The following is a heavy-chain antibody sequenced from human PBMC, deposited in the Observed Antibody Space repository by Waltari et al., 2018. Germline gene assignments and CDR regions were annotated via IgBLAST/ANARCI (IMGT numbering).Heavy chain of an antibody. CDR2: ISAGGSTT. D-gene: IGHD3-3*01. V-gene: IGHV3-23*01. J-gene: IGHJ4*02. CDR3: TKSPDFWSRDS. CDR1: GFSFSSYV. Sequence: EVQLLESGGGWVQPGGSLRLSCSASGFSFSSYVMSWVRQAPGKGLEWVSGISAGGSTTYSADSGKGRFTIARDNSRNTVYLQMNSLRADDTAVYFCTKSPDFWSRDSWGQGTLVTVSS.